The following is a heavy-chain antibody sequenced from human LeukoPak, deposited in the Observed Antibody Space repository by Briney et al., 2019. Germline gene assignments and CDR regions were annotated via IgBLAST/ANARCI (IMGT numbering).Heavy chain of an antibody. V-gene: IGHV3-7*01. CDR3: ARGTPVAGLD. CDR2: INQDGSGK. J-gene: IGHJ4*02. Sequence: GGSLRLSCTASGFTFSSYWVTWVRQAPGKGLEWVANINQDGSGKYYVDSVKGRFTISRDNDKNSLYLQMNSVRAEDTAVYYCARGTPVAGLDWGQGTLVTVSS. D-gene: IGHD6-19*01. CDR1: GFTFSSYW.